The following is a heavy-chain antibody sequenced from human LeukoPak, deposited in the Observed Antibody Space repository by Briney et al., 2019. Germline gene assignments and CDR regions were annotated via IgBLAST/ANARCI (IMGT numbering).Heavy chain of an antibody. D-gene: IGHD2-2*02. J-gene: IGHJ4*02. Sequence: SVKVSCKASGGTFSSYTISWVRQAPGQGLEWMGGIIPIFGTTTYAQKFQGRVTVITDASTSTVYMELSSLRFEDTAVYYCARWAGFCTTNNCYNPFDYWGQGTLVTVSS. CDR1: GGTFSSYT. CDR2: IIPIFGTT. CDR3: ARWAGFCTTNNCYNPFDY. V-gene: IGHV1-69*05.